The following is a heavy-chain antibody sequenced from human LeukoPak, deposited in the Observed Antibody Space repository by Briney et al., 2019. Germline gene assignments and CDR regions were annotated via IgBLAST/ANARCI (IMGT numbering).Heavy chain of an antibody. D-gene: IGHD2-2*01. V-gene: IGHV3-20*04. CDR1: GFTFDDYG. Sequence: PGGSLRLSCAASGFTFDDYGMSWVRQAPGKGLEWVSGINWNGGSTGYADSVKGRFTISRDNAKNSLNLQMNSLRAEDTALYYCAREDCSSTSCSDAFDIWGQGTMVTVAS. CDR2: INWNGGST. CDR3: AREDCSSTSCSDAFDI. J-gene: IGHJ3*02.